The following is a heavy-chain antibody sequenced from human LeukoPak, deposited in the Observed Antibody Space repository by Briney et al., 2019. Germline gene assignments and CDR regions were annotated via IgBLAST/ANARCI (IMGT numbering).Heavy chain of an antibody. J-gene: IGHJ4*02. V-gene: IGHV3-21*01. D-gene: IGHD6-19*01. CDR3: ARDLGGYSSGWLDY. Sequence: GGSLRLSCAASGFTFSSYAMSWVRQAPGKGLEWVSSISSSSSYIYYADSVKGRFTISRDNAKNSLYLQMNSLRAEDTAVYYCARDLGGYSSGWLDYWGQGTLVTVSS. CDR2: ISSSSSYI. CDR1: GFTFSSYA.